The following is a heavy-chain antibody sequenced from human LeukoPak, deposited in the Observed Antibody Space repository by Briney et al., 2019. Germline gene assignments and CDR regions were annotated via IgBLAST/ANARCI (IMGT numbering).Heavy chain of an antibody. J-gene: IGHJ4*02. CDR1: GFTFSSYA. CDR3: AKDSVDGGSGSYYNDPPSFDY. D-gene: IGHD3-10*01. Sequence: GGSLRLSCAASGFTFSSYAMSWVRQAPGKGLELVSGISGSGGSTYYADSVKGRFTISRDNSKNTLYLQMNSLRAEDTAVYYCAKDSVDGGSGSYYNDPPSFDYWGQGTLVTVSS. V-gene: IGHV3-23*01. CDR2: ISGSGGST.